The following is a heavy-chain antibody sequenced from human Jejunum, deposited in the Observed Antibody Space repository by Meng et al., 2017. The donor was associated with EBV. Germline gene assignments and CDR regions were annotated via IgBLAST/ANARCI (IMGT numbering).Heavy chain of an antibody. V-gene: IGHV3-23*01. CDR1: GFTFDSSV. Sequence: SGGYLVQPGVSVRLSCAPSGFTFDSSVNSWVRQAPGKGLEWVSVITGSSGTTYYAYSVKGRFTISRDTSKNTLYLQMNGLRDEDTAIYYCAKLTNYWGQGTLVTVSS. CDR2: ITGSSGTT. CDR3: AKLTNY. J-gene: IGHJ4*02. D-gene: IGHD1-1*01.